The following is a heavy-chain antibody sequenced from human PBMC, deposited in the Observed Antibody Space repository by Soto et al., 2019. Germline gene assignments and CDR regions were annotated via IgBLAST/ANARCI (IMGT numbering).Heavy chain of an antibody. CDR2: INSDGSST. CDR3: AIEKIMVPTDYWYFDL. D-gene: IGHD3-10*01. CDR1: GFTFSSYW. J-gene: IGHJ2*01. Sequence: EVQLVESGGGLVQPGGSLRLSCAASGFTFSSYWMHWVRQAPGKGLVWVSRINSDGSSTSYADSVKGRFTISRDNAKNTLYLQMNSLRAEDTAVYYCAIEKIMVPTDYWYFDLWGRGTLVTVSS. V-gene: IGHV3-74*01.